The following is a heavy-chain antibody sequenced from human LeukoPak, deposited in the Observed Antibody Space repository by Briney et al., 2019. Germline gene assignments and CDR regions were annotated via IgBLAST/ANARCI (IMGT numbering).Heavy chain of an antibody. D-gene: IGHD4-17*01. Sequence: GGSLRLACAASGFTFSTYAMSWVRQAPGKGLEWVSAISGSGGSTYYADSVKGRFTISRDNSKNTLYLQMNSLRAEGTAVYYCATGGRSTVTEFDYWGQGTLVTVSS. CDR3: ATGGRSTVTEFDY. CDR1: GFTFSTYA. V-gene: IGHV3-23*01. J-gene: IGHJ4*02. CDR2: ISGSGGST.